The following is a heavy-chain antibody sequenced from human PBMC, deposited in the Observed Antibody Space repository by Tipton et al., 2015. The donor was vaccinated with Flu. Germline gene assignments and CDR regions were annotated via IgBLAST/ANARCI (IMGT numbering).Heavy chain of an antibody. J-gene: IGHJ4*02. CDR1: GYTFTSYD. D-gene: IGHD1-1*01. CDR3: ARGPPLGGTPFDY. Sequence: QVQLVQSGPEVKKPGASVKVSCKASGYTFTSYDINWVRQATGQGLEWMGWVNPNSGNTGYAQNFQGRVTMTTNTSISTAYMELSSLRSEDTAVYYCARGPPLGGTPFDYWGQGTLVTVSS. CDR2: VNPNSGNT. V-gene: IGHV1-8*01.